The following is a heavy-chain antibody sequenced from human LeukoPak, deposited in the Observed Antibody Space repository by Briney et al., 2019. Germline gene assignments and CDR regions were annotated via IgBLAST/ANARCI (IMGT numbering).Heavy chain of an antibody. Sequence: GGSLRLSCAASGFTFSSYSMNWVRQAPGKGLEWASSISSSSSYIYYADSVKGRFTISRDNAKNSLYLQMNSLRAEDTAVYYCAVAGPYYYYGMDVWGQGTTVTVSS. CDR1: GFTFSSYS. CDR2: ISSSSSYI. J-gene: IGHJ6*02. CDR3: AVAGPYYYYGMDV. V-gene: IGHV3-21*01. D-gene: IGHD6-19*01.